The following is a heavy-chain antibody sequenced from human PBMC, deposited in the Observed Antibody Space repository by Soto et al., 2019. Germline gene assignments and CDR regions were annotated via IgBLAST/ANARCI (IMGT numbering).Heavy chain of an antibody. CDR2: IFPGDSDA. CDR3: ARQDYGFDY. V-gene: IGHV5-51*01. D-gene: IGHD4-17*01. Sequence: LKISCQTSGYRFNTYWIGWVRQMPGKGLEWMAIIFPGDSDARYSPSFQGHVTISTDNSIKTAYLQWKSLRASDTAMYYCARQDYGFDYWGQGTLVTVSS. CDR1: GYRFNTYW. J-gene: IGHJ4*02.